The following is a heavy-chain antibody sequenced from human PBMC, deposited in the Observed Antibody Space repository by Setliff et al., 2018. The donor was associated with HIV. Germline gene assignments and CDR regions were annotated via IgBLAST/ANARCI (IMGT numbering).Heavy chain of an antibody. Sequence: KPSETLSLTCTLSDASYSGTNHYWGWIRQPPGKGLEWIGSIDDSGMTYHSPSLRSRVTSSVDPSKIQFSLKLSSVAAADTAVYYCVRQAFYYASGTYSHFYMDVWGKGIAVTVSS. CDR2: IDDSGMT. D-gene: IGHD3-10*01. CDR1: DASYSGTNHY. CDR3: VRQAFYYASGTYSHFYMDV. J-gene: IGHJ6*03. V-gene: IGHV4-39*01.